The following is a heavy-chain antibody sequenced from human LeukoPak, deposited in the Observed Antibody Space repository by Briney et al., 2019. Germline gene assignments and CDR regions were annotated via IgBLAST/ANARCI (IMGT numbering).Heavy chain of an antibody. J-gene: IGHJ4*02. CDR2: INPNSGGT. Sequence: GASVKVSCKASGYTFTGYYMHWVRQAPGRGLEWMGWINPNSGGTNYAQKFQGRVTMTRDTSISTAYMELSRLRSDDTAVYYCARVQYSGYDLQVDYWGQGTLVTVSS. CDR3: ARVQYSGYDLQVDY. V-gene: IGHV1-2*02. CDR1: GYTFTGYY. D-gene: IGHD5-12*01.